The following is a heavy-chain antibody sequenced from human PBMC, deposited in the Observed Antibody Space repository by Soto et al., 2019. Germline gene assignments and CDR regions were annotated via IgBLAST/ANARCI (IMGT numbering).Heavy chain of an antibody. CDR1: GFTFSSYA. Sequence: GGSLRLSCAASGFTFSSYAMSWVRQAPGKGLEWVSAISGSGGSTYYADSVKGRFTISRDNSKNTLYLQMNSLRAEDTAVYYCAKDPVVVVITTYNYWGQGTLVTVSS. CDR2: ISGSGGST. J-gene: IGHJ4*02. CDR3: AKDPVVVVITTYNY. V-gene: IGHV3-23*01. D-gene: IGHD3-22*01.